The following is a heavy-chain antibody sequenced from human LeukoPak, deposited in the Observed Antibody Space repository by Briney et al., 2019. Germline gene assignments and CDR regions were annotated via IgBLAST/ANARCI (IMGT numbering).Heavy chain of an antibody. D-gene: IGHD2-2*01. Sequence: SETLSLTCAVYGGSFSGYYWSWIRQPPGKGLEWIGEINHSGSTNYNPSLKSRVTISVDTSKNQFSLKLSSVTAADTAVYYCARASCSSTSCYADWYFDLWGRGTLVTVSS. J-gene: IGHJ2*01. V-gene: IGHV4-34*01. CDR1: GGSFSGYY. CDR2: INHSGST. CDR3: ARASCSSTSCYADWYFDL.